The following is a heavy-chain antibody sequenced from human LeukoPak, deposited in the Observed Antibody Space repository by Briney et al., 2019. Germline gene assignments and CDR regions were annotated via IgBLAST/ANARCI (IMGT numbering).Heavy chain of an antibody. D-gene: IGHD6-19*01. J-gene: IGHJ6*02. CDR1: GFTFSSYG. CDR3: AKDPLLYSSGWYGREGSLVISPDRYYYYYGMDV. CDR2: IWYDGSNK. Sequence: GRSLRLSCAASGFTFSSYGMHWVRQAPGKGLEWVAVIWYDGSNKYYADSVKGRFTISRDNSKNTLYLQMNSLRAEDTAVYYCAKDPLLYSSGWYGREGSLVISPDRYYYYYGMDVWGQGTTVTVSS. V-gene: IGHV3-33*06.